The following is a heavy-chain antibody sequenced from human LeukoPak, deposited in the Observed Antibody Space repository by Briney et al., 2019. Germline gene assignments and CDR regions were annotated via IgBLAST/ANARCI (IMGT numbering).Heavy chain of an antibody. J-gene: IGHJ4*02. D-gene: IGHD2-15*01. CDR1: GFTFSNYW. V-gene: IGHV3-7*01. CDR2: IKRDGSDN. CDR3: ARAARYCSGGSCYDY. Sequence: GGSLRLSCAASGFTFSNYWMSWVRQAPGKGLEWVANIKRDGSDNYYVGSVEGRFTISRDNAKNSLYLQMNSLRAEDTAVYYCARAARYCSGGSCYDYWGQGTLVTVSS.